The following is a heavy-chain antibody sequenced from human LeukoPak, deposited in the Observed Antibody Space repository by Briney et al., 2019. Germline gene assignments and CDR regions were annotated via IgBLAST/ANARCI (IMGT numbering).Heavy chain of an antibody. Sequence: PSGTLSLTCAVSGGSISSTNWWSWVRQPPGKGLEWIGEIYRSGTTNYKPSLKSRVTISLDKSRNNFSLKLTSVTAADSAVYYCARGVAMHFDYWGQGTLVTVSS. V-gene: IGHV4-4*02. CDR1: GGSISSTNW. D-gene: IGHD5-12*01. J-gene: IGHJ4*02. CDR2: IYRSGTT. CDR3: ARGVAMHFDY.